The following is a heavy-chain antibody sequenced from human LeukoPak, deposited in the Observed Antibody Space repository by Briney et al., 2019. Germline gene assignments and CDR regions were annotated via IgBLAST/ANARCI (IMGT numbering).Heavy chain of an antibody. V-gene: IGHV4-4*02. CDR2: IYHTGST. CDR3: AKSGDYLWDY. Sequence: PSETLSLTCAVSGGSVSTNNWWSWVRQPPGKGLEWIGEIYHTGSTNYSPSLRSRVTMSIDKSNNQFSLNLNSVTAADTAVYYCAKSGDYLWDYWGQGTLVTVSS. J-gene: IGHJ4*02. D-gene: IGHD3-16*01. CDR1: GGSVSTNNW.